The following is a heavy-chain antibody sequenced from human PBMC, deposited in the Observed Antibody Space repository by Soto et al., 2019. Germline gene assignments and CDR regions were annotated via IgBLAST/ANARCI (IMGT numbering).Heavy chain of an antibody. J-gene: IGHJ6*02. CDR3: VRNWRYYGGDYYYGMDA. CDR2: IYWDDDE. V-gene: IGHV2-5*02. CDR1: GFSLNTGGVG. Sequence: QITLKESGPTLVKPTQTLTLTCTFSGFSLNTGGVGVGWVRQPRGKAMEWLALIYWDDDERYRPSLRSRLNITKDTINNQVVLTMTNMDPEDTATYYCVRNWRYYGGDYYYGMDAWGQETTVTVSS. D-gene: IGHD3-10*01.